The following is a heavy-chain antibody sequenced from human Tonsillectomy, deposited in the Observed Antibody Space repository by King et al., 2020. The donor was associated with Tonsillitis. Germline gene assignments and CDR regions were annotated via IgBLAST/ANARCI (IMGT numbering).Heavy chain of an antibody. D-gene: IGHD2-2*01. CDR3: VTDCSSTSCYGWAWFDT. J-gene: IGHJ5*02. Sequence: EVQLVESGGGLVMPGGSVRLSCAASGFTFSYAWMSWVRQAPGKGLEWVGRLKSKIDGETADYAAPVKGRFIISRDDSKSTVYLQMNSLKAEDTAVYYCVTDCSSTSCYGWAWFDTWGQGSLVTVSS. CDR1: GFTFSYAW. V-gene: IGHV3-15*01. CDR2: LKSKIDGETA.